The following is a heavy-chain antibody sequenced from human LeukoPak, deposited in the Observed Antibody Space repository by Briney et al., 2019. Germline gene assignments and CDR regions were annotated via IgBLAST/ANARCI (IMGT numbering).Heavy chain of an antibody. Sequence: ASVKVSCKVSGYTLTELSMHWVRQAPGKGLEWMEGFDPEDGETIYAQKFQGRVTMTEDTSTDTAYMELSSLRSEDTAVYYCATFNASIAARPVDYYYYVDVWGKGTTVTVSS. J-gene: IGHJ6*03. CDR1: GYTLTELS. CDR3: ATFNASIAARPVDYYYYVDV. D-gene: IGHD6-6*01. CDR2: FDPEDGET. V-gene: IGHV1-24*01.